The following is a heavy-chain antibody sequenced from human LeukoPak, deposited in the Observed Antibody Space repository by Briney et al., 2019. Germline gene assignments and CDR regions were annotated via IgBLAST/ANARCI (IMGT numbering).Heavy chain of an antibody. J-gene: IGHJ4*02. CDR3: AIRYSGSYNDY. V-gene: IGHV5-51*01. Sequence: GESLQISCQGSGYRFITHWIGWVRQLPGKGLEWMGIIYPADSDTKYSPSFQGQVTISADKAISTAYLQWSSLRASDTAMYYCAIRYSGSYNDYWGQGTLVTVSS. CDR2: IYPADSDT. D-gene: IGHD1-26*01. CDR1: GYRFITHW.